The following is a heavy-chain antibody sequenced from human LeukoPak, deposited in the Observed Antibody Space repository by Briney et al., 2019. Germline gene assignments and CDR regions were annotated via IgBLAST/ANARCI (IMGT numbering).Heavy chain of an antibody. Sequence: GGSLRLSCVGSGFTYSNYWMHWVRQAPGKGLEWVAFIRYGGSNKYYADSVKGRFTISRDNSKNTLYLQMNSLRAEDTAVYYCAKGTRGYSYGEGFDYWGQGTLVTVSS. V-gene: IGHV3-30*02. D-gene: IGHD5-18*01. CDR2: IRYGGSNK. CDR1: GFTYSNYW. CDR3: AKGTRGYSYGEGFDY. J-gene: IGHJ4*02.